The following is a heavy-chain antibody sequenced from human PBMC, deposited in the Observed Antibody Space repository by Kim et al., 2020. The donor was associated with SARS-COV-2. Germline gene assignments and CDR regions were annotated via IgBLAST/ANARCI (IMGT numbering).Heavy chain of an antibody. CDR2: IYHSGST. D-gene: IGHD6-13*01. CDR3: AVWSSSWSSDY. J-gene: IGHJ4*02. CDR1: GGSISSSNW. Sequence: SETLSLTCAVSGGSISSSNWWSWVRQPPGKGLEWIGEIYHSGSTNYNPSLKSRVTISVDKSKNQFSLTLSSVTAADTAVYYCAVWSSSWSSDYWGQGTLVTVSS. V-gene: IGHV4-4*02.